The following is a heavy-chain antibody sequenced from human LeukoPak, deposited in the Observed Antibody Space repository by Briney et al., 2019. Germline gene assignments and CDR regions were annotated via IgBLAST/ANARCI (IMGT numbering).Heavy chain of an antibody. Sequence: GGSLRLSCAASGLTFSSYWMSWVRQVPGKEQEWVANIKQDGSEKYYVDSVKGRFKIYRDNAKNSLHLQMHRLRAEDTAGYYCARNGPGITIFGVVYYYYYYRDVGAKGTTVTVSS. D-gene: IGHD3-3*01. CDR2: IKQDGSEK. V-gene: IGHV3-7*01. CDR3: ARNGPGITIFGVVYYYYYYRDV. CDR1: GLTFSSYW. J-gene: IGHJ6*03.